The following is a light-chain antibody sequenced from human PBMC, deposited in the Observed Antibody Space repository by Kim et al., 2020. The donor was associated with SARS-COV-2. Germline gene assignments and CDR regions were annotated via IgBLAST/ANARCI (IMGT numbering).Light chain of an antibody. J-gene: IGKJ2*01. V-gene: IGKV1-5*01. Sequence: SASVGDRVTITCRASQSISSRLAWYQQKPGKAPKLLIYDASSLQSGVPSRFSGSGSGTEFTLTISSLQPDDFATYSCQQYNGYSRTFGQGTKLEI. CDR1: QSISSR. CDR3: QQYNGYSRT. CDR2: DAS.